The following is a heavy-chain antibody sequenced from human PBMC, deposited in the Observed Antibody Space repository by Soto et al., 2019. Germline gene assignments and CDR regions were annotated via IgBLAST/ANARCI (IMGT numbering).Heavy chain of an antibody. CDR3: ARLMLGACSSTSCYRGGWFDP. D-gene: IGHD2-2*01. Sequence: SETLSLTCAVYGGSFSGYYWSWIRQPPGKGLEWIGEINHSGSTNYNPSLKSRVTISVDTSKNQFSLKLSSVTAADTAVYYCARLMLGACSSTSCYRGGWFDPWGQGTLVTVSS. CDR2: INHSGST. J-gene: IGHJ5*02. V-gene: IGHV4-34*01. CDR1: GGSFSGYY.